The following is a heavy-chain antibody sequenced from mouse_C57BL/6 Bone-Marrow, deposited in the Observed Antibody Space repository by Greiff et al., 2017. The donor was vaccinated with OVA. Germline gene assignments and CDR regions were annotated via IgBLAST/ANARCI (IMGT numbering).Heavy chain of an antibody. D-gene: IGHD2-1*01. Sequence: VQLVESGAELARPGASVKLSCKASAYPFTSYGISWVKQRTGQGLEWIGEIYPRSGNTYYNEKFKGKATLTADKSSSTAYMELRSLTSEDSAVYFCAILPAWFAYWGQGTLVTVSA. J-gene: IGHJ3*01. CDR3: AILPAWFAY. V-gene: IGHV1-81*01. CDR1: AYPFTSYG. CDR2: IYPRSGNT.